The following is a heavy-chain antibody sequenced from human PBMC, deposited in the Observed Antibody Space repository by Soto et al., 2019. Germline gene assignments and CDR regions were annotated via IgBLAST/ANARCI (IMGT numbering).Heavy chain of an antibody. CDR2: IYYSGTT. J-gene: IGHJ6*01. Sequence: SETLSLTCTVSGGSMTHYYWSWIRQTPGKGLEYIGYIYYSGTTDYNPSLKSRVTILVDTSKNQFSLNLRSVTAADSAVYYCARLVPAITIGGYHYHTLDAWGQGTTVT. D-gene: IGHD3-3*01. CDR1: GGSMTHYY. V-gene: IGHV4-59*08. CDR3: ARLVPAITIGGYHYHTLDA.